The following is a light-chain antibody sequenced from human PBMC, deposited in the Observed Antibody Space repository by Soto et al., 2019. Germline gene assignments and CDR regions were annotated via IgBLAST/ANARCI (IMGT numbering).Light chain of an antibody. V-gene: IGLV1-51*02. CDR3: GTWDSSLSIFV. Sequence: QSVLTQPPTVSAAPGQKVTMSCSGGSYNIGNYYLSWHQQLPGTAPKLLIYENDKRPSGIPDRFSGSKSGTSATLGITGLQTGDEADYYCGTWDSSLSIFVFGTGTKVTVL. CDR1: SYNIGNYY. J-gene: IGLJ1*01. CDR2: END.